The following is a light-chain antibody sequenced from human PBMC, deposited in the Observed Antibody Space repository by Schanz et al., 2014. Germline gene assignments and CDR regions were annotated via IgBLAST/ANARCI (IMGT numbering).Light chain of an antibody. CDR2: AAS. CDR1: QAIRTD. V-gene: IGKV1-6*01. CDR3: LQDYIYPFT. Sequence: AIQMTQSPSSLSASVGDRVTITCRASQAIRTDLGWYQQKPGKAPKLLIYAASSLQSGVPSRFSGSGSGTDFTLTISSLQPGDFATYYCLQDYIYPFTFGPGTKVDI. J-gene: IGKJ3*01.